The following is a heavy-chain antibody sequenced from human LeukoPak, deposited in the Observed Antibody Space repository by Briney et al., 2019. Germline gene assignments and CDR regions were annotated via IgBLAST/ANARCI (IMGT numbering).Heavy chain of an antibody. Sequence: ASVKVSCKASGYTFTGYYMHWVRQAPGQGLEWMGWINPNSGGTNYAQKFQGRVTMTRNTSISTAYMELSSLRSEDTAVYYCARAPLMLEDYWGQGTLVTVSS. J-gene: IGHJ4*02. D-gene: IGHD1-1*01. CDR3: ARAPLMLEDY. CDR2: INPNSGGT. V-gene: IGHV1-2*02. CDR1: GYTFTGYY.